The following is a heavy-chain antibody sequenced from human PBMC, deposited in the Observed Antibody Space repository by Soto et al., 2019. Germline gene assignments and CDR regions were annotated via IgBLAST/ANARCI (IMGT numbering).Heavy chain of an antibody. V-gene: IGHV3-30-3*01. CDR3: ASEGYSYGLGY. CDR2: ISYDGSNK. J-gene: IGHJ4*02. CDR1: GFTFSSYA. Sequence: PGGSLRLSCAASGFTFSSYAMHWVRQAPGKGLEWVAVISYDGSNKYYADSVKGRFTISRDNSKNTLYLQMNSLRAEDTAVYYCASEGYSYGLGYWGQGTLVTVSS. D-gene: IGHD5-18*01.